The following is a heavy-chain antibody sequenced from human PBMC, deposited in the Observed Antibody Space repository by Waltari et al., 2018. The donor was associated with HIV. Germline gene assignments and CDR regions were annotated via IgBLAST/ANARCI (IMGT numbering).Heavy chain of an antibody. CDR2: ISNSGSAI. CDR1: GFTSGRYN. Sequence: EVQLVESGGGLVQPGGSLRLSWAASGFTSGRYNMNWVSQAPGRGLEWLSSISNSGSAIYYADSVKGRFTISRDNAKNSLYLQMNSLRDEDTAVYYCARDLVAPGNFFDYWGQGTLVTVSS. V-gene: IGHV3-48*02. D-gene: IGHD5-12*01. CDR3: ARDLVAPGNFFDY. J-gene: IGHJ4*02.